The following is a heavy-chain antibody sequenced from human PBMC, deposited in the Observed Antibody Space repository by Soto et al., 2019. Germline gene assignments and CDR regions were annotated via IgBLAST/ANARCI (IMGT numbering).Heavy chain of an antibody. CDR2: ITDNGGST. V-gene: IGHV3-23*01. CDR1: GFTFSRDG. D-gene: IGHD4-17*01. Sequence: EVQLLESGGGLVQAGGSLRLSCAASGFTFSRDGMSWVRQAPGKGLEWVSLITDNGGSTYYADSMKGRFTISRDNTKNTLFLQMNSLRAEDTAVYYCAKERATTTAFDYWGQGALVTVSS. J-gene: IGHJ4*02. CDR3: AKERATTTAFDY.